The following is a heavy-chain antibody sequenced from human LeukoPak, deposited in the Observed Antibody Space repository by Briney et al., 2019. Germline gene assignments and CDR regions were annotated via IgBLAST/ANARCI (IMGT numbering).Heavy chain of an antibody. CDR1: GFTFSSYW. D-gene: IGHD3-10*02. Sequence: QPGGSLRLSCAASGFTFSSYWMHWVRQTPGKGLVWVSRINSDGSRTSYADSVKSRFTISRDNAKSTVYLQMNTLRAEDTAVYYCAKATEVFGQNWFDPWGQGTMVTVSS. CDR3: AKATEVFGQNWFDP. V-gene: IGHV3-74*01. J-gene: IGHJ5*02. CDR2: INSDGSRT.